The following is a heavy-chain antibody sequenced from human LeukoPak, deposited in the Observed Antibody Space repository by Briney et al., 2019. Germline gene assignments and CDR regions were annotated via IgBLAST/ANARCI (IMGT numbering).Heavy chain of an antibody. Sequence: GGSLRLSCVASGFTFSEAWMSWVRQAPGKGLEWVSAISGSGGSTYYADSVKGRFTISRDNSKNTLYLQMNSLRAEDTAVYYCAKDPYDFWSGYLNYWGQGTLVTVSS. CDR2: ISGSGGST. CDR3: AKDPYDFWSGYLNY. V-gene: IGHV3-23*01. D-gene: IGHD3-3*01. CDR1: GFTFSEAW. J-gene: IGHJ4*02.